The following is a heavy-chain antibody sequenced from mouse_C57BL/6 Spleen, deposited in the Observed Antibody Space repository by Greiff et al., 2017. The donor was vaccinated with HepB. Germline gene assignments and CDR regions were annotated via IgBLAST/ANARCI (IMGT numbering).Heavy chain of an antibody. Sequence: DVHLVESGGGLVKPGGSLKLSCAASGFTFSSYAKSWVRQTPEKRLEWVATISDGGSYTYYPDNVKGRFTISRDNAKNNLYLQMSHLKSEDTAMYYCARGDYYGSSHWYFDVWGTGTTVTVSS. CDR3: ARGDYYGSSHWYFDV. D-gene: IGHD1-1*01. CDR1: GFTFSSYA. CDR2: ISDGGSYT. V-gene: IGHV5-4*01. J-gene: IGHJ1*03.